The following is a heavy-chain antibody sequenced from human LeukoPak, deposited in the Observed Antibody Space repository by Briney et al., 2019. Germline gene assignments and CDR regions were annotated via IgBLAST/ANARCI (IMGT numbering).Heavy chain of an antibody. CDR1: GFTFGDTW. CDR3: ATSYDMGWLIGY. CDR2: IRQDGSEK. J-gene: IGHJ4*02. V-gene: IGHV3-7*03. Sequence: GGSLRLSCAASGFTFGDTWMNWVRQVPGQGLEWVANIRQDGSEKFYVASVKGRFTISRDNGKSSLYLQMNSLRAEDTALYYCATSYDMGWLIGYWGQGTLVTVSS. D-gene: IGHD3/OR15-3a*01.